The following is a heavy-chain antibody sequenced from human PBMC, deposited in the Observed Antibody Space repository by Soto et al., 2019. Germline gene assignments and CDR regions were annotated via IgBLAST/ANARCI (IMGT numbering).Heavy chain of an antibody. D-gene: IGHD6-25*01. CDR3: AIRTLQLRLADY. V-gene: IGHV4-34*01. CDR1: GGSFSGYY. Sequence: QVQLQQWGAGLLKPSETLSLTCAVYGGSFSGYYWSWIRQPPGKGLEWIGEINHSGSTNYNPSLKGRVTISVDTSKNEFSLKLRSVLAADTAVYYCAIRTLQLRLADYWGQGTLVTVSS. CDR2: INHSGST. J-gene: IGHJ4*02.